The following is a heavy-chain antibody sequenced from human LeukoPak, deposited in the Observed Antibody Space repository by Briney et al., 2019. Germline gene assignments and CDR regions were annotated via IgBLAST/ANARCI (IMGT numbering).Heavy chain of an antibody. V-gene: IGHV3-33*01. D-gene: IGHD3-10*01. CDR2: IWYDGRNK. CDR1: GFTFISYG. Sequence: PGGSLRLSCAASGFTFISYGMHWVRQAPGKGLEWVAVIWYDGRNKYYADSVKGRFTISRDNSKNTLYLQMSSLRAEDTAVYYCARSRDRKTGADSWGRGTLVTVSS. J-gene: IGHJ4*02. CDR3: ARSRDRKTGADS.